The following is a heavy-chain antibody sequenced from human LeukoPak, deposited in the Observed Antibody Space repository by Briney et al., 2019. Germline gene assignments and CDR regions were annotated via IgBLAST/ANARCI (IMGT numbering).Heavy chain of an antibody. CDR1: GYTFTSYY. V-gene: IGHV1-46*01. J-gene: IGHJ6*02. Sequence: ASVKVSCKASGYTFTSYYMHWVRQAPGQGLEWMGIINPSGGSTSYAQKFQGRVTMTRDTSTSTAYMELRSLRSDDTAVYYCAREEGDFWSGYSLGRGYFDWFHGMDVWGQGTTVTVSS. D-gene: IGHD3-3*01. CDR2: INPSGGST. CDR3: AREEGDFWSGYSLGRGYFDWFHGMDV.